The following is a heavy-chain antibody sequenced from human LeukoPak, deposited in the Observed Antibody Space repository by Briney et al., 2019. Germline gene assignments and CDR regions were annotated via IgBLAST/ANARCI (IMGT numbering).Heavy chain of an antibody. CDR3: TRGYYDFWSGYYRDPDYFDY. V-gene: IGHV3-49*04. CDR2: IRSKAYGGTT. Sequence: GGSLRLSCTASGFTFGDYAMSWVRQAPGKGLEWVGFIRSKAYGGTTEYAASVKGRFTISRDDSKSIAYLQMNSLKTEDTAVYYCTRGYYDFWSGYYRDPDYFDYWGQGTLVTVSS. D-gene: IGHD3-3*01. CDR1: GFTFGDYA. J-gene: IGHJ4*02.